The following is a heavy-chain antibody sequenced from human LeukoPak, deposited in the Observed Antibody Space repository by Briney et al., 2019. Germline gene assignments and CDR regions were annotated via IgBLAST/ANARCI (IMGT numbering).Heavy chain of an antibody. D-gene: IGHD3-10*01. CDR3: ARDLGYGSGSYFPNWFDP. Sequence: SVKVSCKASGGTFSSYAISWVRQAPGQGLEWMERIIPIFGIANYAQKFQGRVTITADKSTSTAYMELSSLRSEDTAVYYCARDLGYGSGSYFPNWFDPWGQGTLVTVSS. CDR1: GGTFSSYA. J-gene: IGHJ5*02. V-gene: IGHV1-69*04. CDR2: IIPIFGIA.